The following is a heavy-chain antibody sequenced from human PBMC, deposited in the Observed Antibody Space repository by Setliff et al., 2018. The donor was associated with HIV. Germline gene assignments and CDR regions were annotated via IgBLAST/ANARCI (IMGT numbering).Heavy chain of an antibody. CDR3: AKEEYKPGFGLDS. CDR1: GGSISSYY. D-gene: IGHD1-1*01. V-gene: IGHV4-59*12. Sequence: SETLSLTCTVSGGSISSYYWSWIRQPPGKGLEWIGYIYYSGSTNYNPSLQSRITMSVDTSKNQFSLKLNSVTAADTAVYYCAKEEYKPGFGLDSWGQGTLVTVSS. CDR2: IYYSGST. J-gene: IGHJ4*02.